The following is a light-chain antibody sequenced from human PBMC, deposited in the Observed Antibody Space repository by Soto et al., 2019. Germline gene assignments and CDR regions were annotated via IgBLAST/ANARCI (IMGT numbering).Light chain of an antibody. CDR3: RSYVDTNSFI. CDR2: EVN. V-gene: IGLV2-8*01. CDR1: RSDVGGYDY. Sequence: VLTQPPSASGSLGQSVTISCTGTRSDVGGYDYVSWYQQHPGKGPKVLIYEVNKRPSGVPDRFSGSKSGNTASLTVSGLQPEDEDDYYCRSYVDTNSFIFGTGTKVTVL. J-gene: IGLJ1*01.